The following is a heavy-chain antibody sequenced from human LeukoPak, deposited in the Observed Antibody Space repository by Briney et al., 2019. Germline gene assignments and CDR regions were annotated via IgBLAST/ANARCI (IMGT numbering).Heavy chain of an antibody. Sequence: AGGSLRLSCAASGFPLSSYSINWVRQAPGKGLEWVSYISSSGSATYYVDSVKGRFTVSRDNAKNSLFLQINNPRAEATAVYYCVRVKGSYFDYWGQGALVTVSS. CDR3: VRVKGSYFDY. D-gene: IGHD2-15*01. CDR2: ISSSGSAT. CDR1: GFPLSSYS. J-gene: IGHJ4*02. V-gene: IGHV3-48*01.